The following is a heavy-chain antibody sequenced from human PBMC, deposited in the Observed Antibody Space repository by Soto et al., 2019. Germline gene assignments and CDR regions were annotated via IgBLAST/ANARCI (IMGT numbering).Heavy chain of an antibody. Sequence: PGGSLRLSCAASGFTFYDYTMHWVRQAPGKGLVWVSRISSDGSSTSYADSVKGRFTVSRDTAKNTLYLQMNSLTAEDTAVYYCAVIVRAANPLWGQGTRVTVSS. CDR1: GFTFYDYT. V-gene: IGHV3-74*01. CDR3: AVIVRAANPL. D-gene: IGHD1-26*01. CDR2: ISSDGSST. J-gene: IGHJ4*02.